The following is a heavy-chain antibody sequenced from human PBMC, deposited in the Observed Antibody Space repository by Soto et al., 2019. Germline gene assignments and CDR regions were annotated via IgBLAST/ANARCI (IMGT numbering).Heavy chain of an antibody. D-gene: IGHD6-13*01. CDR3: ARGRRSVAAAGLFGH. CDR2: INHSGST. V-gene: IGHV4-39*07. CDR1: GDSINSDNYY. J-gene: IGHJ5*02. Sequence: SETLSLTCSVSGDSINSDNYYWGWIRQPPGKGLEWIGEINHSGSTNYNPSLKSRVTISVDTSKNQFSLKLSSVTAADTAVYYCARGRRSVAAAGLFGHWGQGTLVTVSS.